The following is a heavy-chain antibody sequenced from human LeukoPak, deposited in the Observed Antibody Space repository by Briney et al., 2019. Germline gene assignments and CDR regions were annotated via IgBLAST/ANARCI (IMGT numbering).Heavy chain of an antibody. V-gene: IGHV3-23*01. D-gene: IGHD6-13*01. Sequence: PGGSLSLSCAASGFTFSSYAMSWVRQAPGKGVEWVSAISGSGGSTYYADSVKGRFTISRDNSKNTLYLQMNSLRAEDTAVYYCAKAASLVAAAGTHYFDYWGQGTLVTVSS. CDR3: AKAASLVAAAGTHYFDY. CDR2: ISGSGGST. CDR1: GFTFSSYA. J-gene: IGHJ4*02.